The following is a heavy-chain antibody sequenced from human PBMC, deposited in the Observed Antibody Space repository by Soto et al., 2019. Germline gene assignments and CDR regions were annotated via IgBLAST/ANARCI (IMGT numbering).Heavy chain of an antibody. J-gene: IGHJ6*02. D-gene: IGHD6-19*01. CDR2: INAGNGNT. CDR1: GYTFTSYA. V-gene: IGHV1-3*01. CDR3: ARDRSIAVAGPNYYYGMDV. Sequence: QVQLVQSGAEVKKPGASVKVSCKASGYTFTSYAMHWVRQAPGQRLEWMGWINAGNGNTKYSQKFQGRVTITRDTSANTAYMELSSLRSEDTAVYYCARDRSIAVAGPNYYYGMDVWGQGTTVTVSS.